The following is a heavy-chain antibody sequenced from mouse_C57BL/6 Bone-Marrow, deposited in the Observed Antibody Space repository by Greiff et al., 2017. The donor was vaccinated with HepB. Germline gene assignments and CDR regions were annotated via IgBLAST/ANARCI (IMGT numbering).Heavy chain of an antibody. J-gene: IGHJ4*01. CDR3: ARGDYDGNPYAMDY. D-gene: IGHD2-4*01. CDR2: IDPSDSYT. Sequence: QVQLQQPGAELVMPGASVKLSCKASGYTFTSYWMHWVKQRPGQGLEWIGGIDPSDSYTNYNQKFKGKSTLTVDKSSSTAYMQLSGLTSEDSAVYYCARGDYDGNPYAMDYWGQGTSVTVSS. CDR1: GYTFTSYW. V-gene: IGHV1-69*01.